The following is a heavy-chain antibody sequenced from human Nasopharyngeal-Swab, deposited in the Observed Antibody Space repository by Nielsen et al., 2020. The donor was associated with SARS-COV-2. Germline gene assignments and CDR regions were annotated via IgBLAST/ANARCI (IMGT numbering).Heavy chain of an antibody. V-gene: IGHV3-33*01. D-gene: IGHD4-23*01. J-gene: IGHJ6*02. CDR3: ARVRADYGGNSDEPSMDV. Sequence: VRQAPGKGLEWVAVIWYDGSNKYYADSVKGRFTISRDNAKNSLYLQMNSLRAEDTAVYYCARVRADYGGNSDEPSMDVWGQGTTVTV. CDR2: IWYDGSNK.